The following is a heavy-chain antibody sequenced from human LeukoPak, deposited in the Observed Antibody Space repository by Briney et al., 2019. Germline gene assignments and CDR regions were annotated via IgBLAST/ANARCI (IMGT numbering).Heavy chain of an antibody. Sequence: GGSLRLSCAASGFALSRHWMTCVRQVPGRGPEWVANVNRDGSVTYYLDSVKGRFTISKDNAKNSLYLQMNSLRAEDTALYHCARNNGMDVWGQGTTVIVSS. CDR1: GFALSRHW. V-gene: IGHV3-7*03. CDR2: VNRDGSVT. CDR3: ARNNGMDV. J-gene: IGHJ6*02.